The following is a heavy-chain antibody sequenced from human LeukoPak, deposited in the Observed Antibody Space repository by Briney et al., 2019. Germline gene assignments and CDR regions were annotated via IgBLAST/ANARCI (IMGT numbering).Heavy chain of an antibody. CDR1: GGSISSSSYY. CDR3: ARGRFPRYCSSTSCYRKNWFDP. Sequence: PSETLSLTCTVSGGSISSSSYYWGWIRQPPGKGLEWIGSIYYSGSTYYNPSLKSRVTISVDTSKNQFSLKLSSVTAADTAVYYCARGRFPRYCSSTSCYRKNWFDPWGQGTLVTVSS. D-gene: IGHD2-2*01. J-gene: IGHJ5*02. V-gene: IGHV4-39*07. CDR2: IYYSGST.